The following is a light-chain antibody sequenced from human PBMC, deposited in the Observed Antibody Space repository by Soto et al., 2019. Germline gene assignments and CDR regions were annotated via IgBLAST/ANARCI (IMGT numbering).Light chain of an antibody. V-gene: IGLV2-14*01. J-gene: IGLJ2*01. Sequence: QSALTQPASVSGSPGQSITISCTGTRNDVGANNYVSWYQHHPGKAPKILIYEAGNRPSGVSHRFSGSKSGNTASLTISGLQAEDEADYFCTSYTVTSTLVFGGGTKVTVL. CDR3: TSYTVTSTLV. CDR1: RNDVGANNY. CDR2: EAG.